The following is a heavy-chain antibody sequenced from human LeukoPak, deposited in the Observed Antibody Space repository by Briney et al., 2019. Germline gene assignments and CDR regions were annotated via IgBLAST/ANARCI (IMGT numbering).Heavy chain of an antibody. CDR1: GFTFNKYA. CDR3: AREEGIDGSGYYYVLGY. Sequence: GGSLRLSCAASGFTFNKYAMSWVRQAPEKGLEWVANIKPDGSEKHYVDSVKGRFTISRDNAKNSLYLQMNSLRAEDTAVYYCAREEGIDGSGYYYVLGYWGQGALVTVSS. J-gene: IGHJ4*02. V-gene: IGHV3-7*01. CDR2: IKPDGSEK. D-gene: IGHD3-22*01.